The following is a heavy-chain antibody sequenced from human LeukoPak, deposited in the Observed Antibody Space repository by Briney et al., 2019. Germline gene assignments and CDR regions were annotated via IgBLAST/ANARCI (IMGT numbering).Heavy chain of an antibody. CDR1: GFTVSSDY. CDR3: ARDGSGSYSDY. Sequence: PGGSLRLSCAVSGFTVSSDYMSWVRQAPGKGLEWVSVRYSGGSTYYADSVKGRFSISRENSENTLYLQMNRLRVEDTAVYYCARDGSGSYSDYWGQG. CDR2: RYSGGST. V-gene: IGHV3-66*01. D-gene: IGHD1-26*01. J-gene: IGHJ4*02.